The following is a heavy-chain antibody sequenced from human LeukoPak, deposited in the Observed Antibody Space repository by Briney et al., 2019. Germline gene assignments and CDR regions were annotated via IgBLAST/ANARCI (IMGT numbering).Heavy chain of an antibody. CDR1: GFTFSSCA. D-gene: IGHD5-18*01. CDR3: AKRGYSSGPDYFDY. J-gene: IGHJ4*02. V-gene: IGHV3-23*01. CDR2: ISDGGGTT. Sequence: GGSLRLSCAASGFTFSSCAMSWVRQAPGKGHEWVSGISDGGGTTNYADAVKGRFTISRDKSKNTLYLQMNSLRAEVTAVYYCAKRGYSSGPDYFDYWGQGTLVTVSS.